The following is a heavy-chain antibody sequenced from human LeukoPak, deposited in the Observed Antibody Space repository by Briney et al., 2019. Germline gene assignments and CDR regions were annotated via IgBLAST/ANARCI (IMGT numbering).Heavy chain of an antibody. V-gene: IGHV3-53*01. J-gene: IGHJ3*02. Sequence: PGGSLRLSCAASGFTVSSNYMSWVRQAPGKGLEWVSVIYTGGSTYYADSVKGRFTISRDNSKNTLYLQMNSLRAEDTAVYYCAKAMFYAFDIWGQGTMVTVSS. D-gene: IGHD3-10*02. CDR1: GFTVSSNY. CDR2: IYTGGST. CDR3: AKAMFYAFDI.